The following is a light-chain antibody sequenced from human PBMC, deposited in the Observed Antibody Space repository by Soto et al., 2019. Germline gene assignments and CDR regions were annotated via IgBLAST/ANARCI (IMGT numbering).Light chain of an antibody. CDR1: QSISSSY. Sequence: IVLTQSPGTLSLSPGERATLSCRASQSISSSYLAWDQQKPGQAPRLLIYGASNRATAIPDRFSGSGSGTDFTRTISRLEPEDFAVYYCQKYNDSPGTFGQGTKVDSK. V-gene: IGKV3-20*01. CDR3: QKYNDSPGT. CDR2: GAS. J-gene: IGKJ1*01.